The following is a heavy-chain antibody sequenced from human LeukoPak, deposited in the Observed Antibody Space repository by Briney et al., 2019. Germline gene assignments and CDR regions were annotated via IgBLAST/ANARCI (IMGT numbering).Heavy chain of an antibody. Sequence: ASVKVSCKASGYTFTSYGISWVRQAPGQGLEWMGWISAYNGNTNYAQKLQCRVTMTTDTSTSTAYMELRSLRSDDTDVYYCARAEVDITMIVVVIPTHDYWGQGTLVTVSS. CDR3: ARAEVDITMIVVVIPTHDY. D-gene: IGHD3-22*01. CDR2: ISAYNGNT. J-gene: IGHJ4*02. V-gene: IGHV1-18*01. CDR1: GYTFTSYG.